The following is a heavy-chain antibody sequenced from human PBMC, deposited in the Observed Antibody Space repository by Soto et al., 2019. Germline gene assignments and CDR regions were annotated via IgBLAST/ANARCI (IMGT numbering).Heavy chain of an antibody. CDR3: ARSIGSGGVMGGFDY. V-gene: IGHV1-69*01. Sequence: QVQLVQSGAEVKKPGSAGNVSCKASGGTFNMYAMNWVRQAPGQGLEWLGGIIPIFDTPRYSQKFQGRVTITLDESTSTAYMELSSLRSEDTAIYFCARSIGSGGVMGGFDYWGQGTLVTVSS. D-gene: IGHD3-16*01. CDR1: GGTFNMYA. J-gene: IGHJ4*02. CDR2: IIPIFDTP.